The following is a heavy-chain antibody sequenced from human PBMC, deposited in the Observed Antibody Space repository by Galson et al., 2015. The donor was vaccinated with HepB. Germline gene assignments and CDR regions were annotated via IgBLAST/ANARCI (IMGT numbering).Heavy chain of an antibody. CDR1: GYTLTEIS. CDR3: ATADLWSGYFDY. J-gene: IGHJ4*02. CDR2: SDPESGER. D-gene: IGHD3-3*01. Sequence: SVKVSCKVSGYTLTEISMYWLRRVPGKGLEFMGGSDPESGERMYGQTFQGRATLTEDTTTDTAYMELRSLRSEDTALYYCATADLWSGYFDYWGQGTLVTVSS. V-gene: IGHV1-24*01.